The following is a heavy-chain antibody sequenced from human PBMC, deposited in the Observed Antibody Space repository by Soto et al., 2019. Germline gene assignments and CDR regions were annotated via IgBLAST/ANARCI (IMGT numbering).Heavy chain of an antibody. Sequence: SQTLSLTCAISGDSVSSSSVTWNWIRQSPSRGLEWLGRTYYRSKWYNDYAESVKSRITINPDTSRNQFSLHLNSVTPEDAAVYYCVRLIGNSWLDFWGQGTLVTVSS. CDR2: TYYRSKWYN. CDR1: GDSVSSSSVT. D-gene: IGHD1-26*01. J-gene: IGHJ5*01. CDR3: VRLIGNSWLDF. V-gene: IGHV6-1*01.